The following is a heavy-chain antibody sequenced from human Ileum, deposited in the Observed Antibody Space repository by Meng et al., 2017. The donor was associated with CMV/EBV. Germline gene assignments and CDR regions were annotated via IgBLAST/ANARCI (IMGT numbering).Heavy chain of an antibody. Sequence: VPLQGSGPRPVKPSETLSLTCTVSGGSISGSFFWSWVRQSAGKRLEWIGRIDPSGSANYNPSLQGRITVSIDTSNNQFSLTLTSVTAADTAVYYCARECVGEGDWCHWDYWFDPWGQGTLVTVSS. CDR3: ARECVGEGDWCHWDYWFDP. CDR1: GGSISGSFF. J-gene: IGHJ5*02. D-gene: IGHD2-21*01. CDR2: IDPSGSA. V-gene: IGHV4-4*07.